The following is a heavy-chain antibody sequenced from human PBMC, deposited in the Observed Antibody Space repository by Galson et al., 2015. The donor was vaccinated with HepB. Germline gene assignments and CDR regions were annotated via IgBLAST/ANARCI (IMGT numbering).Heavy chain of an antibody. CDR1: GYTFTSYG. CDR2: ISAYNGNT. Sequence: SVKVSCKASGYTFTSYGISWVRQAPGQGLEWMGWISAYNGNTNYAQKLQGRVTMTTDTSTSTAYMELRSLRSDDTAVYYCARAYVDGSGRIHYFDYWGQGTLVTVSS. J-gene: IGHJ4*02. D-gene: IGHD3-10*01. CDR3: ARAYVDGSGRIHYFDY. V-gene: IGHV1-18*01.